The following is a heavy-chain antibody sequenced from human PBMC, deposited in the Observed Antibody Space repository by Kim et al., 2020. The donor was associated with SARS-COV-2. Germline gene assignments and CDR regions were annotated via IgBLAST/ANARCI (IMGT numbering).Heavy chain of an antibody. D-gene: IGHD3-22*01. J-gene: IGHJ3*02. CDR2: INAGNGNT. V-gene: IGHV1-3*01. Sequence: ASVKVSCKASGYTFTSYAMHWVRQAPGQRLEWMGWINAGNGNTKYSQKFQGRVTITRDTSASTAYMELSSLRSEDTAVYYCARAPHYYYDSSGDAFDIWGQGTMVTVSS. CDR3: ARAPHYYYDSSGDAFDI. CDR1: GYTFTSYA.